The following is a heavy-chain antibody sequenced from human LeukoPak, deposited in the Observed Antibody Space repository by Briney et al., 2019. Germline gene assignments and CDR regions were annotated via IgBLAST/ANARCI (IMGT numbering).Heavy chain of an antibody. V-gene: IGHV3-23*01. CDR2: ISGSGGST. J-gene: IGHJ3*02. CDR1: GFTFSSYA. Sequence: GGSLRLSCAASGFTFSSYAMSWVRQAPGKGLEWVSAISGSGGSTYYADSVKGRFTISRDNSKNTLYLQMNSLKAEDTAIYYCAREVGTPQAFDIWGQGTMVTVSS. D-gene: IGHD1-26*01. CDR3: AREVGTPQAFDI.